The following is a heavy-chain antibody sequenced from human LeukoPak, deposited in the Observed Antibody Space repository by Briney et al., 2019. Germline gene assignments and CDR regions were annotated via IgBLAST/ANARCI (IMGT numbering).Heavy chain of an antibody. CDR3: ARTNYGGNSIYYYYMDV. CDR1: GGSISSYY. J-gene: IGHJ6*03. D-gene: IGHD4-23*01. Sequence: SETLSLTCTVSGGSISSYYWSWVRQPPGKGLEWIGYIYYSGGTNYNPSLKSRVTISVDTSKNQFSLNLSSVTAADTAVYYCARTNYGGNSIYYYYMDVWGKGTTVTVSS. V-gene: IGHV4-59*01. CDR2: IYYSGGT.